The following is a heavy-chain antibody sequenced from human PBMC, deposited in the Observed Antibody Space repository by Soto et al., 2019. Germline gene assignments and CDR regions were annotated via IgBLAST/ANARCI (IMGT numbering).Heavy chain of an antibody. CDR3: AGGGVRGVITRTRDYYGMDV. V-gene: IGHV5-51*01. Sequence: GESLKISCKGSGYIFASYWIGWVRQIPGKGLEWMGIIYPGDSNIRYSPSFQGQVTISADKSISTAYLQWSSLKASDTAMYYCAGGGVRGVITRTRDYYGMDVWGQGTTVTVSS. J-gene: IGHJ6*02. CDR1: GYIFASYW. D-gene: IGHD3-10*01. CDR2: IYPGDSNI.